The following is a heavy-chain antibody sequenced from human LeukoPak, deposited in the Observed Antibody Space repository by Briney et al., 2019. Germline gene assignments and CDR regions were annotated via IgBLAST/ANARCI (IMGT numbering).Heavy chain of an antibody. V-gene: IGHV1-46*01. D-gene: IGHD1-26*01. J-gene: IGHJ5*02. Sequence: GASVKVSCKASGFTFTSYYMHWVRQAPGQGLEWMGIINPSGGSTSYAQKFQGRVTMTRDTSTSTVYMELSSLRSEDTAVYYCARDSPTDGFDPWGQGTLVTVSS. CDR2: INPSGGST. CDR1: GFTFTSYY. CDR3: ARDSPTDGFDP.